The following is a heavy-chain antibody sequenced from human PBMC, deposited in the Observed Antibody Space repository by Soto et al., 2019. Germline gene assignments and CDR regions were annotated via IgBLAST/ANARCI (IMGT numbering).Heavy chain of an antibody. Sequence: ASVKVSCKASGGTFSSYAISWVRQAPGQGLEWMGGIIPIFGTANYAQKFQGRVTITADKSTSTAYMELSSLRSEDTAVYYCARDRGSGYYFDAFDIWGQGTMVTVSS. CDR2: IIPIFGTA. CDR3: ARDRGSGYYFDAFDI. V-gene: IGHV1-69*06. J-gene: IGHJ3*02. CDR1: GGTFSSYA. D-gene: IGHD3-22*01.